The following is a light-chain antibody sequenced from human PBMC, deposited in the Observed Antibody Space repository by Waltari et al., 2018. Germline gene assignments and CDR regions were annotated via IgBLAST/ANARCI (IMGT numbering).Light chain of an antibody. CDR2: FGS. CDR3: MQALQSPPWT. CDR1: QSLLPSNGYNY. J-gene: IGKJ1*01. V-gene: IGKV2-28*01. Sequence: DIVMTQSPLSLPVTPGEPASISCRSSQSLLPSNGYNYLDWYLQTPGQSPQLLIYFGSIRASEVPDRDRGSGSGTEFTLKISRVEVEDVGVYYCMQALQSPPWTFGQGTKVEIK.